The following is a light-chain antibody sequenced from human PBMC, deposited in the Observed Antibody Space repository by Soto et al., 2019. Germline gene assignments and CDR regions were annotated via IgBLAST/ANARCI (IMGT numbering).Light chain of an antibody. CDR1: QSLQHSNGYNY. V-gene: IGKV2-28*01. CDR2: LAS. J-gene: IGKJ1*01. CDR3: MQALQTPA. Sequence: DIVMTQSPLSLPVTPGEPASISCRSSQSLQHSNGYNYLGWYVQKPGQSPQILIYLASNRASGVPERFSGSGSRTDFTLKISRVEAEDVGPYYCMQALQTPAFGQGTKVEIK.